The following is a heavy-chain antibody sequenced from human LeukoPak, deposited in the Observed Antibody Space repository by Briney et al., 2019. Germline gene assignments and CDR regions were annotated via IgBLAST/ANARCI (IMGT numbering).Heavy chain of an antibody. V-gene: IGHV2-5*01. Sequence: SGPTLVNPTQTLTLTCTFSGFSLGTSRVAVGWVRQPPGGALEWLALIYWNDDTFYNPSLDSRLTIAKDTSKNQVVLTMTNMDPVDTATFYCARRRSPSNGDWFDPWGQGTLVTVSS. CDR1: GFSLGTSRVA. CDR3: ARRRSPSNGDWFDP. J-gene: IGHJ5*02. D-gene: IGHD4-17*01. CDR2: IYWNDDT.